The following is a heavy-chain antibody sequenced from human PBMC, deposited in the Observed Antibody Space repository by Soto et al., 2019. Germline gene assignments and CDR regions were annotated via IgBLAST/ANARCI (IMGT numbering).Heavy chain of an antibody. CDR1: GNYISSSNC. D-gene: IGHD6-13*01. CDR3: ARVSAAGTYFDY. CDR2: IYHSGST. V-gene: IGHV4-4*02. J-gene: IGHJ4*02. Sequence: PSETLSLTCTVSGNYISSSNCWSWVRQPPGKGLEWIGEIYHSGSTNYNPSLKSRVTISVDKSKNQFSLKLSSVTAADTAVYYCARVSAAGTYFDYWGQGTLVTVSS.